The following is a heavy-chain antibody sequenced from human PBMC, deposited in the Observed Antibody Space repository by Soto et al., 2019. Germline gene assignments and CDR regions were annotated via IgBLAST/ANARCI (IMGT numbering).Heavy chain of an antibody. D-gene: IGHD2-21*01. J-gene: IGHJ6*02. V-gene: IGHV1-69*19. CDR1: AGTFSSYS. Sequence: QVQMVQSGAEVKKPGTSVKVSCKAAAGTFSSYSITWVRQAPGQGLEWMGGIIPMFGTANYAQKFQGRVTITEDQSTRTAYMELTSLRYEDTAVYYCARGVVEVRAVGYYYYAMDAWGQGTTVTVSS. CDR3: ARGVVEVRAVGYYYYAMDA. CDR2: IIPMFGTA.